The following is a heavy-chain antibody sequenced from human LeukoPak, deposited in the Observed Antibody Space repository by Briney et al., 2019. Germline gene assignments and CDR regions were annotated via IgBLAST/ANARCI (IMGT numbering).Heavy chain of an antibody. CDR3: ARVTRGGYDGYFDY. D-gene: IGHD5-12*01. CDR2: ISSSSSYI. V-gene: IGHV3-21*01. J-gene: IGHJ4*02. Sequence: GGSLRLSCVASGFTFSTYSMNWVRQAPGKGLEWVSSISSSSSYIYYADSVKGRFTISRDNAKNSLYLQMNSLRAEDTAVYYCARVTRGGYDGYFDYWGQGTLVTVSS. CDR1: GFTFSTYS.